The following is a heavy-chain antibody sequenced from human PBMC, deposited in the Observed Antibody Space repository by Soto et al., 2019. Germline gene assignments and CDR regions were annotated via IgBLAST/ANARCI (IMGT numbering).Heavy chain of an antibody. CDR1: GYTFTSYY. CDR2: INPSGGST. CDR3: AREPFLEWLLSPRGDGMDV. V-gene: IGHV1-46*01. J-gene: IGHJ6*02. Sequence: ASVKVSCKASGYTFTSYYMHWVRQAPGQGLEWMGIINPSGGSTSYAQKFQGRVTMTRDTSTSTVYMELSSLRSEDTAVYYCAREPFLEWLLSPRGDGMDVWGQGTTVTVSS. D-gene: IGHD3-3*01.